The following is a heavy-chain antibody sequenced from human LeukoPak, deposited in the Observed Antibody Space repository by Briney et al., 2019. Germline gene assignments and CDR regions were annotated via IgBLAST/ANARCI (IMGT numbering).Heavy chain of an antibody. D-gene: IGHD3-22*01. J-gene: IGHJ4*02. Sequence: PSETLSLTCAVSGGSISSGGYSWSWIRQPPGKGLEWIGYIYHSGSTYYNPSLKSRVTISVDRSKNQFSLKPSSVTAADTAVYYCARGDSSGYYGYWGQGTLVTVSS. CDR1: GGSISSGGYS. CDR2: IYHSGST. V-gene: IGHV4-30-2*01. CDR3: ARGDSSGYYGY.